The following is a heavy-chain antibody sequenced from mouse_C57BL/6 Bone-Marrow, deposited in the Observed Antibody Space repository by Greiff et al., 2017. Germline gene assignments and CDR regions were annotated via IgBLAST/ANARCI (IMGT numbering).Heavy chain of an antibody. CDR3: ARMGDYYGSSPYYYAMDY. CDR1: GFSLTSYG. D-gene: IGHD1-1*01. J-gene: IGHJ4*01. Sequence: VNVVESGPGLVQPSQSLSITCTVSGFSLTSYGVHWVRQSPGKGLEWLGVIWSGGSTDYNAAFISRLSISKDNSKSQVFFKMNSLQADDTAIYYCARMGDYYGSSPYYYAMDYWGQGTSVTVSS. V-gene: IGHV2-2*01. CDR2: IWSGGST.